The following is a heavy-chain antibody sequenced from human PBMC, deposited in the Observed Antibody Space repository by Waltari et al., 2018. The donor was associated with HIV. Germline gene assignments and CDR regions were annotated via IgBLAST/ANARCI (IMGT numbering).Heavy chain of an antibody. CDR1: GGSFSGYY. Sequence: QVQLQQWGAGLLKPSETLSLTCAVYGGSFSGYYWSWIRQPPGKGLEWIGEINHSGSTNYNPSLKSRVTISVDTSKNQFSLKLSSVTAADTAVYYCARARNYGDYGIGYWGQGTLVTVSS. D-gene: IGHD4-17*01. J-gene: IGHJ4*02. CDR3: ARARNYGDYGIGY. CDR2: INHSGST. V-gene: IGHV4-34*01.